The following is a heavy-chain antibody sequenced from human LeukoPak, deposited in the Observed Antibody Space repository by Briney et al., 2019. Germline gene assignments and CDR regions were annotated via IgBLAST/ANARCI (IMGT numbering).Heavy chain of an antibody. CDR2: INTDGSTI. V-gene: IGHV3-74*01. Sequence: PGGSLRLSCSPSGFTFSSYWMHWVRQAPGTGLVWVSRINTDGSTITYADSVKGRFTISRDNAKNTLYLQMNSLRAENTAVYLCARERKSSTSMDYWGQGTLVTVSS. D-gene: IGHD2-2*01. CDR3: ARERKSSTSMDY. CDR1: GFTFSSYW. J-gene: IGHJ4*02.